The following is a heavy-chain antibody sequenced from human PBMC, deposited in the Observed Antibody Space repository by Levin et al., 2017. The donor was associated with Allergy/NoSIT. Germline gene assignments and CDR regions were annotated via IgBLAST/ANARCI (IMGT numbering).Heavy chain of an antibody. V-gene: IGHV1-18*01. CDR1: GYTFMSYG. CDR3: ARDSRDYGDYVDY. D-gene: IGHD4-17*01. J-gene: IGHJ4*02. CDR2: ISVYNGDT. Sequence: GASVKVSCKASGYTFMSYGISWVRQAPGQGLEWMGWISVYNGDTKYSQKFQGRVTMTTDASTATAYMEVKNLRSDDTAVYYCARDSRDYGDYVDYWGQGTLVTVSS.